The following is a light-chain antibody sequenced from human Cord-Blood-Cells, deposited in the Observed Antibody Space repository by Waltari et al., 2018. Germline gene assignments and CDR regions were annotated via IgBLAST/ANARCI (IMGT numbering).Light chain of an antibody. V-gene: IGLV3-27*01. CDR1: VLAKKKY. Sequence: SYELTQPSSVSVSPGQTARITCSGDVLAKKKYARWFQQKPGQAPVLVIYKDRERPAGIPERFAGSSSGTTVTLTISGAQVEDEADYYCYSAADNFVVFGGGTKLTVL. CDR2: KDR. J-gene: IGLJ2*01. CDR3: YSAADNFVV.